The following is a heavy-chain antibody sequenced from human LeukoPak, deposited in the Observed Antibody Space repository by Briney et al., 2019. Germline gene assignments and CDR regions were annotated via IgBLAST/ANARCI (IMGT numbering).Heavy chain of an antibody. J-gene: IGHJ4*02. CDR2: FDPEYGET. CDR3: ATARYFGSGGFFDY. Sequence: ASVKVSCKVSGYTLTELSMHWVQQVPGKGLEWMGGFDPEYGETIYAQKFQGRVTMTEDTSTDTAYMELSSLRSEDTAVYYCATARYFGSGGFFDYWGQGTLVTVSS. V-gene: IGHV1-24*01. D-gene: IGHD3-10*01. CDR1: GYTLTELS.